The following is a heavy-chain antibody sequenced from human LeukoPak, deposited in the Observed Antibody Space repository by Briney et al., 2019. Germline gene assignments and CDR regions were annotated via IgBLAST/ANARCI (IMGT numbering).Heavy chain of an antibody. CDR2: ICGSGGST. CDR3: AKALHCGSTSVYSGWPYYYGMDV. CDR1: GFSFSSYA. Sequence: GASLRLSCAASGFSFSSYAICGVRHAPGEGGEWGSAICGSGGSTYYTDSVKSRVTISRDKSKNTLYLQLNSLRAEDTAVYYWAKALHCGSTSVYSGWPYYYGMDVWGQGTTVTVSS. V-gene: IGHV3-23*01. J-gene: IGHJ6*02. D-gene: IGHD2-2*02.